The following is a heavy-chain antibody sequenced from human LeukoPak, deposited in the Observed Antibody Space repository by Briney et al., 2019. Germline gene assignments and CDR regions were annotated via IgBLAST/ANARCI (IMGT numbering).Heavy chain of an antibody. D-gene: IGHD3-10*01. V-gene: IGHV4-39*07. CDR1: GGSISSSSYY. CDR3: VRVGMYYYDLGDY. Sequence: PSETLSLTCTVSGGSISSSSYYWGWIRQPPGKGLEWIGSIYYSGSTYYNPSLKSRVTISVDTSKNQFSLKLSSVTAADTAVYYCVRVGMYYYDLGDYWGQGTLVTVSS. CDR2: IYYSGST. J-gene: IGHJ4*02.